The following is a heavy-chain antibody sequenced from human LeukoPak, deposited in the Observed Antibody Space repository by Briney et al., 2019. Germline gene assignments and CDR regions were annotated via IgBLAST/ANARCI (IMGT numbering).Heavy chain of an antibody. V-gene: IGHV4-34*01. CDR1: GGSFSGYY. D-gene: IGHD6-13*01. CDR2: INHSGST. CDR3: ARGNLRIAAAGTLDYGMDV. Sequence: SETLSLTCAVYGGSFSGYYWSWIRQPPGKGLEWIGEINHSGSTNYNPSLKSRVTISVDTSKNQFSLKLSSVTAADTAVYYCARGNLRIAAAGTLDYGMDVWGQGITVTVSS. J-gene: IGHJ6*02.